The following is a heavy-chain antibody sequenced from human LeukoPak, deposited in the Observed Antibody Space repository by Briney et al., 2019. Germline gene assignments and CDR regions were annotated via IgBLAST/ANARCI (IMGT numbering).Heavy chain of an antibody. CDR1: GFTLDNYD. V-gene: IGHV3-9*01. D-gene: IGHD3-16*01. J-gene: IGHJ3*02. CDR3: VKKAAVRGFGVFDI. Sequence: PGGSLRLSCEASGFTLDNYDMHWVRQTPGKGLEWVSGITWDSNIIAYADSVQGRLTISRDNAKNSLYLQMNSLRVEDTALYYCVKKAAVRGFGVFDIWGQGRMVTVSS. CDR2: ITWDSNII.